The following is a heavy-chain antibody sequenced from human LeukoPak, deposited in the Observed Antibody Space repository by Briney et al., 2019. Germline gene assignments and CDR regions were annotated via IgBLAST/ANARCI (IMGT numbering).Heavy chain of an antibody. D-gene: IGHD5-12*01. CDR3: AKDIEWLRLGHGVDY. V-gene: IGHV3-43*01. J-gene: IGHJ4*02. Sequence: GGSLRLACAAAGFTFDVFTMEWDRHAPGEFLEWVSLISCDGGRTYYADSVEGRFTISRDNSKTSLYLQMNSLRTEDTALYYCAKDIEWLRLGHGVDYWGQGTLVTVSS. CDR2: ISCDGGRT. CDR1: GFTFDVFT.